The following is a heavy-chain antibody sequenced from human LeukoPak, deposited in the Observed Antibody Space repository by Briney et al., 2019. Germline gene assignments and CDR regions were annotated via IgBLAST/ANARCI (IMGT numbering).Heavy chain of an antibody. D-gene: IGHD3-22*01. CDR1: GGTFSSYA. CDR3: ARVQGYYDSSGLDY. Sequence: GASVKVSCKASGGTFSSYAISWVRQAPGQGLEWMGGIIPIFGTANYAQKFQGRVTITADKSTSTAYMELSSLRSEDTAVYYCARVQGYYDSSGLDYWGQGTLVTVSS. CDR2: IIPIFGTA. J-gene: IGHJ4*02. V-gene: IGHV1-69*06.